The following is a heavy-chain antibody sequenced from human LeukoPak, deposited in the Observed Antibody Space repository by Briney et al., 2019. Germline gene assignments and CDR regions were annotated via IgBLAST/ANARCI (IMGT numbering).Heavy chain of an antibody. CDR1: GFTFSSYG. V-gene: IGHV3-30*03. CDR2: ISYVGSKK. Sequence: PGRSLRLSCAASGFTFSSYGMHWARQAPGRGREWVTVISYVGSKKYYADSGKGRSTTDTDNSKNTLELQMNSLRAEDTAVYYCARERSSGWYGYYYYYMDVWGKGTTVTVSS. J-gene: IGHJ6*03. D-gene: IGHD6-19*01. CDR3: ARERSSGWYGYYYYYMDV.